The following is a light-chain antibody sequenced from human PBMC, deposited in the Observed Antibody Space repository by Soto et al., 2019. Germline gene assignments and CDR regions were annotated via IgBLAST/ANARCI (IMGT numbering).Light chain of an antibody. J-gene: IGKJ4*01. CDR3: QHYVNWPLT. Sequence: IVVTPFSATLYESGLEGATPSCGASQGIGNTLAWYQQKPGQTPRLLIYGASIRATGVPARFSGSGSGTDFTHTINSLQSEDFAVYYCQHYVNWPLTFGGGTKVDIK. CDR2: GAS. CDR1: QGIGNT. V-gene: IGKV3-15*01.